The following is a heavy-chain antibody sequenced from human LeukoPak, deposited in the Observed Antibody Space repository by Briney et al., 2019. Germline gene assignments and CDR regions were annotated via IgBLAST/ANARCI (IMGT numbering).Heavy chain of an antibody. CDR3: ARGFNGLAVGAKRYYYYYYYMDV. CDR1: GGSFSGYY. D-gene: IGHD6-19*01. CDR2: INHSGST. J-gene: IGHJ6*03. V-gene: IGHV4-34*01. Sequence: PSETLSLTCAVYGGSFSGYYWSWIRQPPGRGLEWIGEINHSGSTNYNPSLKSRVTISVDTSKNQFSLKLSSVTAADTAVYYCARGFNGLAVGAKRYYYYYYYMDVWGKGTTVTVSS.